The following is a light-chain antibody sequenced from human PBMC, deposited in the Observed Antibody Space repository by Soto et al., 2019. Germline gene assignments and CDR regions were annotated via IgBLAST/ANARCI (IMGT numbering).Light chain of an antibody. CDR2: DDD. CDR3: GSWDSSLSAYV. Sequence: QSVMTQPPSVSAAPGQRVTISCSGSSSNIGGNSVSWYQQLPGTAPKLLIYDDDKRPSGIPDRFSGSKSGTSATLGITGVQTGEEADYYCGSWDSSLSAYVFGTGTKLTVL. J-gene: IGLJ1*01. CDR1: SSNIGGNS. V-gene: IGLV1-51*01.